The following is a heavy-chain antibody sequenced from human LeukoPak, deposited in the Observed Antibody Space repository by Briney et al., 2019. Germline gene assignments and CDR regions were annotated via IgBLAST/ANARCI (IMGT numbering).Heavy chain of an antibody. CDR3: ARDDGYRSHY. CDR1: GYTFTSYD. V-gene: IGHV1-18*01. J-gene: IGHJ4*02. CDR2: ISAYNGNT. D-gene: IGHD3-16*02. Sequence: ASVKVSCKASGYTFTSYDINWVRQAPGQGLEWMGWISAYNGNTNYAQKLQGRVTMTTDTSTSTAYMELRSLRSDDPAVYYCARDDGYRSHYWGQGTLVTVSS.